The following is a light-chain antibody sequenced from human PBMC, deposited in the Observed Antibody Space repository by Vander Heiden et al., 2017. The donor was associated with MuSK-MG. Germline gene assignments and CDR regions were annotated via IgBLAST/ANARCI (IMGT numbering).Light chain of an antibody. J-gene: IGKJ2*01. CDR3: QQSDSNPSST. V-gene: IGKV1-39*01. CDR1: QSISSY. Sequence: DIQMTQSPSSLSASVGDRVTITCRASQSISSYLNWYQQKPGKAPKLLIYAASSLQSGVPSRFSGSGYGTDFTLTISSRQPEDFATYYCQQSDSNPSSTFGQGTKMEIK. CDR2: AAS.